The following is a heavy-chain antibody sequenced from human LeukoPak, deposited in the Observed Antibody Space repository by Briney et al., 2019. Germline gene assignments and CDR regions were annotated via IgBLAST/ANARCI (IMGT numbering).Heavy chain of an antibody. CDR2: ISPDSNHI. Sequence: GGSLRLSCAASGFAFSRYSMNWVRQAPGKGLEWVSAISPDSNHIYYADSVRGRFTMSRDDSQNSLHLRMNSLRADDTAVYYCTRLLLESSPPNAFWGQGTLVAVSS. CDR1: GFAFSRYS. V-gene: IGHV3-21*01. CDR3: TRLLLESSPPNAF. D-gene: IGHD3-3*01. J-gene: IGHJ4*02.